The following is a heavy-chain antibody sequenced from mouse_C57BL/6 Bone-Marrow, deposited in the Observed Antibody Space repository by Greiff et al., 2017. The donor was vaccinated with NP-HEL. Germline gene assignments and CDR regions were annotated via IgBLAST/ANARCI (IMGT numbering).Heavy chain of an antibody. CDR2: INPSSGYT. V-gene: IGHV1-4*01. D-gene: IGHD1-1*01. J-gene: IGHJ1*03. CDR3: ARGRYGSSSYWYFDV. CDR1: GYTFTSYT. Sequence: VQLQQSGAELARPGASVKMSCKASGYTFTSYTMHWVKQRPGQGLEWIGYINPSSGYTTYNQKFKDKATLTADKSSSTAYMQLSSLTSEDSAVYYCARGRYGSSSYWYFDVWGTGTTVTVSS.